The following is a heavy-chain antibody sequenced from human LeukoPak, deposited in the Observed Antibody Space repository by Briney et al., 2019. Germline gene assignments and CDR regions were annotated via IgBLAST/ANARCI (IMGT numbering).Heavy chain of an antibody. CDR3: ASGINYGDYPYYYGMDV. CDR1: GGSISSYY. D-gene: IGHD4-17*01. CDR2: IYYSGST. V-gene: IGHV4-59*01. J-gene: IGHJ6*02. Sequence: SETLSLTCTVSGGSISSYYWSWIRQPPGKGLGWIGYIYYSGSTNYNPSLKSRVTISVDTSKNQFSLKLSSVTAADTAAYYCASGINYGDYPYYYGMDVWGQGTTVTVSS.